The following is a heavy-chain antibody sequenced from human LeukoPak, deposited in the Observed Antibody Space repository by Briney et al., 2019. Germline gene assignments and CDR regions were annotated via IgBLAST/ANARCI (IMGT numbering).Heavy chain of an antibody. J-gene: IGHJ6*03. Sequence: SETLSLPCAVYGGYFSGYYWSWLRQPPGKGLEWIGEINHSGSTNYNPSLKSRVTISVDTSKNQFSLKLSSVTAADTAVYYCARRRYYYDNYYMDVWGKGTTVTVSS. V-gene: IGHV4-34*01. CDR1: GGYFSGYY. CDR2: INHSGST. CDR3: ARRRYYYDNYYMDV. D-gene: IGHD3-22*01.